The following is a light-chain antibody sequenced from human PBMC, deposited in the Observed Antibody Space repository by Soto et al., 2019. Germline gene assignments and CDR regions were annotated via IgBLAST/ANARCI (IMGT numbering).Light chain of an antibody. Sequence: ALARPASVSGSPGQSITISCTGTSSDVGSYNLVSWYQQHPGKAPKLMIYEGTKRPSGVSDRFSGSRSGNTASLTISGLQAEDEADYYCCSYASSTTYVFGTGTKVTVL. CDR3: CSYASSTTYV. CDR2: EGT. V-gene: IGLV2-23*01. CDR1: SSDVGSYNL. J-gene: IGLJ1*01.